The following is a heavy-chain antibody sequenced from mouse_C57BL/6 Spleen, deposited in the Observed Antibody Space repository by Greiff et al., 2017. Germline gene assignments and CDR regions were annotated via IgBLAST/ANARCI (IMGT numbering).Heavy chain of an antibody. CDR2: IDPSDSET. J-gene: IGHJ1*03. V-gene: IGHV1-52*01. D-gene: IGHD2-1*01. CDR3: ARDYGNYVGYFDV. CDR1: GYTFTSYW. Sequence: VQLQQPGAELVRPGSSVKLSCKASGYTFTSYWMHWVKQRPIQGLEWIGNIDPSDSETHYNQKFKDKATLTVDKASSTDYMQLSSLTSEDSAVYYCARDYGNYVGYFDVWGTGTTVTVSS.